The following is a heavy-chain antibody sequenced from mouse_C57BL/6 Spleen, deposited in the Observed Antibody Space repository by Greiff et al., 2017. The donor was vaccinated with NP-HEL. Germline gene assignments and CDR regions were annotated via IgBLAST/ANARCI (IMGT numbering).Heavy chain of an antibody. CDR1: GYTFTSYG. V-gene: IGHV1-81*01. D-gene: IGHD1-1*01. J-gene: IGHJ1*03. Sequence: QVQLQQSGAELARPGASVKLSCKASGYTFTSYGISWVKQRTGQGLEWIGEIYPRSGNTYYNEKFKGKATLTADKSSSTAYMELRSLTSEDSAVYFCARHYGSSRWCFDVWGTGTTVTVSS. CDR3: ARHYGSSRWCFDV. CDR2: IYPRSGNT.